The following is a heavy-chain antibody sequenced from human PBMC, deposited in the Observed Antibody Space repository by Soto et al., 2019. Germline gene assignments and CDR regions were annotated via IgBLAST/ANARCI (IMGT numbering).Heavy chain of an antibody. CDR3: ARHFRSCAGGSCYSQDAFDI. J-gene: IGHJ3*02. Sequence: TSETLSLTCAVYGGSFSGYYWSWIRQPPGKGLEWIGEINHRGSTDYNTSLMSRVTISVDTSKNQFSLTLRSVTAADTAIYYCARHFRSCAGGSCYSQDAFDIWGQGTKVTV. CDR2: INHRGST. V-gene: IGHV4-34*01. D-gene: IGHD2-15*01. CDR1: GGSFSGYY.